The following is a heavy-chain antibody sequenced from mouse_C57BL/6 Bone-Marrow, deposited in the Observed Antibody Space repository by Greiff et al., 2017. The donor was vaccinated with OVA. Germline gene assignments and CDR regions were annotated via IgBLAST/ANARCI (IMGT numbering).Heavy chain of an antibody. Sequence: QVQLQQPGAELVMPGASVKLSCKASGYTFTSYWMHWVKQRPGQGLEWIGEIDPSDSYTNYNQKFKGKSTLTVDKSSSPAYMQLSSLTSEDSAVYYCARNGYDVGWYFDVWGTGTTVTVSS. CDR3: ARNGYDVGWYFDV. CDR1: GYTFTSYW. V-gene: IGHV1-69*01. D-gene: IGHD2-2*01. CDR2: IDPSDSYT. J-gene: IGHJ1*03.